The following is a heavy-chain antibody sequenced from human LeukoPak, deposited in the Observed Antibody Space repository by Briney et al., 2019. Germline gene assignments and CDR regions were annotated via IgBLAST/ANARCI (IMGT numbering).Heavy chain of an antibody. D-gene: IGHD3-16*01. Sequence: PGGSLRLSCAASGVTFSSYALNWVRQAPGKGLEWVSSISGSGGSTYYTDSVKGRFTISRDNAKNTLFLQMNSLRAEDTAVYYCAKDRGWGSCGQFDYWAQGTLVTVSS. CDR2: ISGSGGST. J-gene: IGHJ4*02. V-gene: IGHV3-23*01. CDR3: AKDRGWGSCGQFDY. CDR1: GVTFSSYA.